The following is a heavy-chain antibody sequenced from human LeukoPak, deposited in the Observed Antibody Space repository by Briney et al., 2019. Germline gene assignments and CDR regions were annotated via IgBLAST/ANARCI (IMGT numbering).Heavy chain of an antibody. CDR1: GGSISTSSFS. J-gene: IGHJ5*02. V-gene: IGHV4-39*01. CDR3: ARRRGVDWFDP. CDR2: IYYSGST. Sequence: SETLSLTCTVSGGSISTSSFSWGWLRQPPGKGLEWFGTIYYSGSTFYNPSLERRATISVDTSKNQFSLKLSSVTAADTAVYYCARRRGVDWFDPWGQGTLVTVSS. D-gene: IGHD3-10*01.